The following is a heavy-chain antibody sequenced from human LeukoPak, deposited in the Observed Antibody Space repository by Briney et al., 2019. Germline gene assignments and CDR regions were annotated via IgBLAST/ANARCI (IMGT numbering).Heavy chain of an antibody. J-gene: IGHJ4*02. Sequence: GGSLRLSCAASGFTFSAYNMNWVRQAPGKGLEWVSSISSSSTYMSYADSVKGRFTISRDNAENSLYLQMNSLRSEDTAVYYCARDGVRGEPMQQSTALYFDYWGQGTLVTVSS. CDR2: ISSSSTYM. CDR3: ARDGVRGEPMQQSTALYFDY. CDR1: GFTFSAYN. V-gene: IGHV3-21*04. D-gene: IGHD1-26*01.